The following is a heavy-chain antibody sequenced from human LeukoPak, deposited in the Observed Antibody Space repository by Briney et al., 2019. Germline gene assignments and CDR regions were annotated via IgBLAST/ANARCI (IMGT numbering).Heavy chain of an antibody. Sequence: SETLSLTCTVSGGSISSYYWSWIRQPPGKGLEWIGYIYYSGSTNYNPSLESRVTTSVDTSKNQFSLKLSSVTAADTAVYYCASSYSNYYYGMDVWGQGTTVTVSS. J-gene: IGHJ6*02. CDR3: ASSYSNYYYGMDV. D-gene: IGHD4-11*01. CDR2: IYYSGST. CDR1: GGSISSYY. V-gene: IGHV4-59*08.